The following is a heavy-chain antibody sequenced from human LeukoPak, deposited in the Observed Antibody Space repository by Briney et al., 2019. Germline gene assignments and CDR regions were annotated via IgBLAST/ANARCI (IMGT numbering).Heavy chain of an antibody. CDR1: GDSISSYY. CDR2: IYCSGST. Sequence: SETLSLTRTVSGDSISSYYGSWIRQPPGKGLEWIGYIYCSGSTNYNPSLKSRVTISVDTSKNQFSLKLGSVTAADTAVYYCARGKQWLVRWGQGTLVTVSS. V-gene: IGHV4-59*01. D-gene: IGHD6-19*01. J-gene: IGHJ4*02. CDR3: ARGKQWLVR.